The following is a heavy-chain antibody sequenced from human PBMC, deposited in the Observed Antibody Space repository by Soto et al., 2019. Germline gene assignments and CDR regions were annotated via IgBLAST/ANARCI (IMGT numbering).Heavy chain of an antibody. CDR3: ARGNVVAIDY. CDR1: GGSISRGGYY. D-gene: IGHD2-21*01. Sequence: ASETLSLTRTFSGGSISRGGYYLGWIRQHPGKGLEWIGYIYYSGSTYYNPSLKSRVTISVDTSKNQFSLKLSSVTAADTAVYYCARGNVVAIDYWGQGTLVTVS. CDR2: IYYSGST. V-gene: IGHV4-31*03. J-gene: IGHJ4*02.